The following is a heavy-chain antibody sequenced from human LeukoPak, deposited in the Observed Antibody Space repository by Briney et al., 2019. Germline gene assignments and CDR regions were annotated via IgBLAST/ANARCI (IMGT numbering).Heavy chain of an antibody. CDR1: GFTFSSYS. J-gene: IGHJ3*02. D-gene: IGHD6-19*01. CDR3: ARDEDSSGWFTPLDAFDI. CDR2: ISSSSSTI. V-gene: IGHV3-48*01. Sequence: GGSLRLSCAASGFTFSSYSMNWVRQAPGKGLEWVSYISSSSSTIYYADSVKGRFTISRDNAKNSLYLQMNSLRAEDTAVYYCARDEDSSGWFTPLDAFDIWGQGTMVTVSS.